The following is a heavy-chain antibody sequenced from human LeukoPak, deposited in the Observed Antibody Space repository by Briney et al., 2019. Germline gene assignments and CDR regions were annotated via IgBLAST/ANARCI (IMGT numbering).Heavy chain of an antibody. CDR3: ARRKYYGSGYTLDV. V-gene: IGHV4-59*08. D-gene: IGHD3-10*01. CDR2: IYHSGST. Sequence: PSETLSLTCSVSGGSISSYYWSWIRQPPGEGLGWIGYIYHSGSTNYNPSLKSRVTISVDTSKNQFSLKLSSVTAADTAVYYCARRKYYGSGYTLDVWGQGTTVTVSS. CDR1: GGSISSYY. J-gene: IGHJ6*02.